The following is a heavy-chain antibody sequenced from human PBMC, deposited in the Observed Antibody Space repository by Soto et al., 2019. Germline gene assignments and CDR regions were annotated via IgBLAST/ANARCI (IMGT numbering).Heavy chain of an antibody. V-gene: IGHV1-8*01. J-gene: IGHJ4*02. CDR1: GNTFTSYD. CDR2: INPNSGNI. Sequence: GASVKVSCKASGNTFTSYDINWVRQATGHGLEWMGWINPNSGNIGYAQKFQGRVTMTRDTAIRTAYMEESRLRSDDTAVYYCARGRASGSYYLLDYWGQGTLVTVSS. CDR3: ARGRASGSYYLLDY. D-gene: IGHD3-10*01.